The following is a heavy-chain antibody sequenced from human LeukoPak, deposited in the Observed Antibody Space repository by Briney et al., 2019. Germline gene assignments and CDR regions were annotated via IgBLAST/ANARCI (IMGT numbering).Heavy chain of an antibody. V-gene: IGHV1-18*01. D-gene: IGHD2-2*01. CDR1: GYTFTSYG. Sequence: GASVKVSCKASGYTFTSYGISWVRQAPGQGLEWMGWISAYNGNTNYAQKLQGRVTMTTDTSTSTAYMELRSLRSDDTAVYYCARGDIVVVLAPYGMDVWGQGTTVTVSS. CDR3: ARGDIVVVLAPYGMDV. CDR2: ISAYNGNT. J-gene: IGHJ6*02.